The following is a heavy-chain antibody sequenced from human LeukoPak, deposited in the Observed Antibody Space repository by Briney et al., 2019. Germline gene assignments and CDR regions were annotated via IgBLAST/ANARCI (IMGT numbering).Heavy chain of an antibody. Sequence: GGSLRLSCAASGFTFSSYAMSWVRQAPGKGLEWVSAISGSGGSTYYADSVKGRFTISRDNSKNTLYLQTNSLRAEDTAVYYCAKGTTYYYDSSGYYYHENYFDYWGQGTLVTVSS. CDR2: ISGSGGST. V-gene: IGHV3-23*01. J-gene: IGHJ4*02. CDR1: GFTFSSYA. CDR3: AKGTTYYYDSSGYYYHENYFDY. D-gene: IGHD3-22*01.